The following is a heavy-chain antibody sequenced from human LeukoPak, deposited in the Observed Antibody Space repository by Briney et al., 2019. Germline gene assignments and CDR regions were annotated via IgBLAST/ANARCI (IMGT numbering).Heavy chain of an antibody. CDR3: ARDFAAYCSGGSCYSPYFDY. Sequence: GGSLRLSCAASGFTFSSYGMHWVRQAPGKGLEWVAVIWYDGSNNYYADSVKGRFTISRDNSKNTLYLQMNSLRAEDTAVYYCARDFAAYCSGGSCYSPYFDYWGQGTLVTVSS. V-gene: IGHV3-33*01. CDR1: GFTFSSYG. J-gene: IGHJ4*02. D-gene: IGHD2-15*01. CDR2: IWYDGSNN.